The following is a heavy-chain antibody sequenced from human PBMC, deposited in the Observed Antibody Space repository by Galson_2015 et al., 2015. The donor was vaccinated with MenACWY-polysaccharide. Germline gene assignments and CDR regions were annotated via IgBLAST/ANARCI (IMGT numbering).Heavy chain of an antibody. CDR2: ITGGNGDT. J-gene: IGHJ4*02. Sequence: SVKVSCKASGYTFSRYPMHWVRQAPGQRIEWMGWITGGNGDTKYSEKFQGRVTITKDTSANTVYMELSSLRYEDTAVYYCARHVIGGGYFAYWGQGTLVTVSS. CDR1: GYTFSRYP. CDR3: ARHVIGGGYFAY. D-gene: IGHD2/OR15-2a*01. V-gene: IGHV1-3*01.